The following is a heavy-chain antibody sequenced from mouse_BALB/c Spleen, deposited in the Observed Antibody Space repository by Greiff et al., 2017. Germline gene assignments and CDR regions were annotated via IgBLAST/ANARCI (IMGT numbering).Heavy chain of an antibody. D-gene: IGHD2-10*02. V-gene: IGHV1-5*01. CDR2: IYPGNSDT. CDR3: TRDGYGNSAWFAY. CDR1: GYTFTSYW. Sequence: VQLQQSGTVLARPGASVKMSCKASGYTFTSYWMHWVKQRPGQGLEWIGAIYPGNSDTSYNQKFKGKAKLTAVTSTSTAYMELSSLTNEDSAVYYCTRDGYGNSAWFAYWGQGTLVTVSA. J-gene: IGHJ3*01.